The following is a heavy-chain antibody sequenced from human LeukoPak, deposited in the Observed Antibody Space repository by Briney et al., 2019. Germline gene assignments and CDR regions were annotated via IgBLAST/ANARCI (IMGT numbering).Heavy chain of an antibody. Sequence: ASVKDSCKASGYTFTSYDINWVRQATGQGLEWMGWMNPNSGNTGYAQKFKGRVTMTRNPSISTDYMELSSLRSEDTAVYYCARPYITSANWFDPWGQGTLVTVSS. J-gene: IGHJ5*01. D-gene: IGHD6-6*01. CDR2: MNPNSGNT. V-gene: IGHV1-8*01. CDR1: GYTFTSYD. CDR3: ARPYITSANWFDP.